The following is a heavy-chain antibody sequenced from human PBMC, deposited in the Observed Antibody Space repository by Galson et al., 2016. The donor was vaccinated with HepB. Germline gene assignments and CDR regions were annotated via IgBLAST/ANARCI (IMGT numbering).Heavy chain of an antibody. V-gene: IGHV1-3*04. CDR1: GYSFSTYA. D-gene: IGHD1-7*01. CDR3: ARSWNYFSACDY. Sequence: SVKVSCQASGYSFSTYAVHWVRQAPGQGLEWMGWINTGNGDTRYSQKFRYRVSISMDTSASTAYMELSGLRSEDTALFYCARSWNYFSACDYWGQGTLVTVSS. CDR2: INTGNGDT. J-gene: IGHJ4*02.